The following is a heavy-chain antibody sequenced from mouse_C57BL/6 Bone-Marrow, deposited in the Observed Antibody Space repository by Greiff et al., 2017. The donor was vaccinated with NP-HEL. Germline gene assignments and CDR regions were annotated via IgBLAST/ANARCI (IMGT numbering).Heavy chain of an antibody. CDR2: INPSTGGT. V-gene: IGHV1-42*01. CDR3: ARGDITTVGDV. J-gene: IGHJ1*03. D-gene: IGHD1-1*01. CDR1: GYSFTGYY. Sequence: EVMLVESGPELVKPGASVKISCKASGYSFTGYYMNWVKQSPEKSLEWIGEINPSTGGTTYNQKFKAKATLTVDKSSSTAYMQLKSLTSEDSAVYYCARGDITTVGDVWGTGTTVTVSS.